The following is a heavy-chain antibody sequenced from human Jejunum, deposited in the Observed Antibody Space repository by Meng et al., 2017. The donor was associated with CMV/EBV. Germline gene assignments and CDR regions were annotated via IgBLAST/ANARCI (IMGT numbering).Heavy chain of an antibody. CDR1: GYTFTKYY. D-gene: IGHD3-16*01. CDR3: ARASRVLGGFDY. V-gene: IGHV1-46*01. J-gene: IGHJ4*02. CDR2: INTSVGYT. Sequence: VPLVQSGAEVKKPGASVKVSCKASGYTFTKYYMHWVRQAPGQGLEWMGIINTSVGYTSHAQKFQGRVTMTRDTSTSTVHMEVSSLRSADTAVYYCARASRVLGGFDYWGQGTLVTVSS.